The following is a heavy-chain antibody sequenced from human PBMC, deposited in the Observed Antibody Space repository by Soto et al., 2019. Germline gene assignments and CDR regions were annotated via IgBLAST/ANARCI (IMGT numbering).Heavy chain of an antibody. Sequence: QVQLVQSGAEVKKPGASVKVSCRTSGYTFTHYYIHWVRQAPGQGLEWLGIINPASGSTNYAQDFQGRVTLTMDTSTTTVYMELSGLRAEDTAIFYCERDLAAGDHWGQGTRVTVSS. J-gene: IGHJ4*02. CDR1: GYTFTHYY. CDR3: ERDLAAGDH. V-gene: IGHV1-46*01. D-gene: IGHD6-13*01. CDR2: INPASGST.